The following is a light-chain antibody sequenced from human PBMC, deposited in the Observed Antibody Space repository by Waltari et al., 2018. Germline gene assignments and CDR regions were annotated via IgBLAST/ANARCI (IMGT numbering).Light chain of an antibody. J-gene: IGLJ6*01. CDR2: EVT. V-gene: IGLV2-23*02. Sequence: QSALTQPASVSGSPGQSITISCTGADSDIGNYNLVSWYQQHPGKAPKLIIYEVTKRPSGVSHRFSGSKSGNTASLTISGLQAEDEADYYCCSYAGYSTLFGSGTKLTVL. CDR3: CSYAGYSTL. CDR1: DSDIGNYNL.